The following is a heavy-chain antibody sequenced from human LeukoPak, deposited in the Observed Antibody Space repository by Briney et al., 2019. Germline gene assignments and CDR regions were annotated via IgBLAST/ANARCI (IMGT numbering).Heavy chain of an antibody. CDR3: ARDQDSSGYYYVRALFSDY. CDR2: IKQDGSEK. V-gene: IGHV3-7*03. CDR1: GFTFSSYW. Sequence: PGGSLRLSCAASGFTFSSYWMSWVRQAPGKGLEWVANIKQDGSEKYYVDSVKGRFTISRDNSKNTLYLQMNSLRSDDTAVYYCARDQDSSGYYYVRALFSDYWGQGTLVTVSS. J-gene: IGHJ4*02. D-gene: IGHD3-22*01.